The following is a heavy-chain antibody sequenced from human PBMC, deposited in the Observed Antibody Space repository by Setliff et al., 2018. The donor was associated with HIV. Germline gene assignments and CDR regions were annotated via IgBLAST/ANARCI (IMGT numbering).Heavy chain of an antibody. V-gene: IGHV3-53*01. CDR3: ARKRATSPPLTAGNAFDI. Sequence: GSLRLSCAVSGFTVSSNHMNWVRQAPGKGLEWVSFIYSGGSTYYADSVKGRFTISRDNSKNSLYLQMNSLRAEDTAVYYCARKRATSPPLTAGNAFDIWGQGTMVTVSS. CDR1: GFTVSSNH. J-gene: IGHJ3*02. CDR2: IYSGGST. D-gene: IGHD1-26*01.